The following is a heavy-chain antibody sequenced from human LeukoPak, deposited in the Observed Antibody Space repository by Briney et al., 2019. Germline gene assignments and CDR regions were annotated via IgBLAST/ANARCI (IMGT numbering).Heavy chain of an antibody. CDR1: GGSISSYY. J-gene: IGHJ5*02. CDR2: IYYSGST. D-gene: IGHD3-10*01. CDR3: ARLGTQGWFGDRSGWFGP. V-gene: IGHV4-59*08. Sequence: SETLSLTCTVSGGSISSYYWSWIRQPPGKGLEWSGYIYYSGSTNYNPSLKSRVTISVDTSKNQFSLKLSSVTAADTAVYYCARLGTQGWFGDRSGWFGPWGQGTLVTVSS.